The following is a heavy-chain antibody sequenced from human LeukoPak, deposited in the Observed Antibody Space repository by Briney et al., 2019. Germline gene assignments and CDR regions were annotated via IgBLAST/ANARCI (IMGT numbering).Heavy chain of an antibody. CDR1: GFTFSSYT. D-gene: IGHD4-23*01. V-gene: IGHV3-21*01. CDR2: ISSSSSYI. CDR3: ARDGDTVLTRGYYYYIDV. Sequence: PGGSLRLSCAASGFTFSSYTMNWVRQAPGKGLEWVSSISSSSSYIYYVDSVKGRFTISRDNAKKSLYLQMNSLRAEDTALYYCARDGDTVLTRGYYYYIDVWGKGTTVTVSS. J-gene: IGHJ6*03.